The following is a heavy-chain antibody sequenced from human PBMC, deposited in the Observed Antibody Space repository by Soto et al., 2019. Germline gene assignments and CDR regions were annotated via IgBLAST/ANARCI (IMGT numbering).Heavy chain of an antibody. CDR3: VRDDRWAFDF. V-gene: IGHV3-48*02. D-gene: IGHD3-22*01. CDR2: ISIGSGSI. J-gene: IGHJ3*01. Sequence: VQLVESGGGLVQPGGSRRVSCAASGFSFSNYAMNWVRQAPGKGLEWVSYISIGSGSIFYADSVKGRFTISRDDDKNSLYMQMNTLRDEDTAVYYCVRDDRWAFDFWGQGTMVTVSS. CDR1: GFSFSNYA.